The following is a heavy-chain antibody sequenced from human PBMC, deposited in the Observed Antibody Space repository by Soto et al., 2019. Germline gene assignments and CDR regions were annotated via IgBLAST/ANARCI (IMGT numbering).Heavy chain of an antibody. J-gene: IGHJ6*03. CDR3: ARHRGKDYDFWSGYYSQAPNYYMDV. CDR2: IYYSGST. D-gene: IGHD3-3*01. CDR1: GGSISSYY. Sequence: SETLSLTCTVSGGSISSYYWSWIRQPPGKGLEWIGYIYYSGSTNYNPSLKSRVTISVDTSKNQFSLKLSSVTAADTAVYYCARHRGKDYDFWSGYYSQAPNYYMDVWGKGTTVTVSS. V-gene: IGHV4-59*08.